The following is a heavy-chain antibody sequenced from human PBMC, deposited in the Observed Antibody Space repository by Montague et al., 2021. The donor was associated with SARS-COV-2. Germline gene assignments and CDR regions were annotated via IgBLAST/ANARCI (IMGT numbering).Heavy chain of an antibody. Sequence: SETLSLTCSVSGGSLSTYYWSWIRQPPGKGLEWIGYIDDSGTTRYNPSLRSRATISLDLSKNQFSLDLHSVTAADTAVYYCARNAYNHYGLDVWGQGTTVTVSS. CDR2: IDDSGTT. J-gene: IGHJ6*02. CDR3: ARNAYNHYGLDV. V-gene: IGHV4-59*08. CDR1: GGSLSTYY.